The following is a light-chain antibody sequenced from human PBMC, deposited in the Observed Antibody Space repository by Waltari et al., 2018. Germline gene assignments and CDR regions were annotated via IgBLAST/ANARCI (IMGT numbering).Light chain of an antibody. J-gene: IGLJ3*02. V-gene: IGLV2-23*02. CDR2: DVN. Sequence: QSALTQTATVSGSPGQSITISCTGSSSDGGNYNLVSWYQQHPGEAPKLIIYDVNKRPLGVSNRFSGSKSGNTASLTISGLQAADEADYYCCSYAGSSVSVFGGGTKVTVL. CDR3: CSYAGSSVSV. CDR1: SSDGGNYNL.